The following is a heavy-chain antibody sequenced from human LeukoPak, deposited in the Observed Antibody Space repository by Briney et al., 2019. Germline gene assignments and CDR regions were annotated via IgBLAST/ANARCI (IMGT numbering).Heavy chain of an antibody. J-gene: IGHJ4*02. CDR1: GGTFSSYA. D-gene: IGHD6-19*01. V-gene: IGHV1-69*05. Sequence: GASVKVSCKASGGTFSSYAISWVRQAPGQGLEWMGRIIPIFGTANYAQKFQGRVTITTDESTSTAYMELGSLRSEDTAVYYCARDISLGYSSGWYWGSFDYWGQGTLATVSS. CDR2: IIPIFGTA. CDR3: ARDISLGYSSGWYWGSFDY.